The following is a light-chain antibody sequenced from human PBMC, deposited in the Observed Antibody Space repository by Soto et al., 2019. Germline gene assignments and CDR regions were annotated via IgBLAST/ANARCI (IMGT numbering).Light chain of an antibody. Sequence: QSVLTQPPSVSETPGQRVTISCSGSSSNVGRNSVQWYQQFPGTAPKLLIYSNNIRPSGVPDRFSGSKSGTSASLAISGLQSDDEADYYCATLDDSLNAWVFGGGTKLTVL. V-gene: IGLV1-44*01. CDR3: ATLDDSLNAWV. J-gene: IGLJ3*02. CDR1: SSNVGRNS. CDR2: SNN.